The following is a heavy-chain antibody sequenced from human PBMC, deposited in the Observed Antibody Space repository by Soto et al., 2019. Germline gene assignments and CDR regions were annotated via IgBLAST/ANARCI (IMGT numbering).Heavy chain of an antibody. V-gene: IGHV1-8*01. D-gene: IGHD2-15*01. CDR2: MNPNSGNT. Sequence: GASVKVSCKASGYTFTSYDINWVRQATGQGLEWMGWMNPNSGNTGYAQKFQGRVTMTRNTSISTAYMELSSLRSEDTAVYYCARDSDPVPSYYMDVWGKGTTVTVSS. J-gene: IGHJ6*03. CDR3: ARDSDPVPSYYMDV. CDR1: GYTFTSYD.